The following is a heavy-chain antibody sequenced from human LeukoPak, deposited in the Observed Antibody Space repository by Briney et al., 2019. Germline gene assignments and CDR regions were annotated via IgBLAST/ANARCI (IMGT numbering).Heavy chain of an antibody. CDR3: ARGRFLSRWFDP. Sequence: SETLSLTCAVYGGSFSGYYWSWIRQPPGKGLEWIGEINHSGSTNYNPSLKSRGTISVDTSKNQFSLKLSSVTAADTAVYYCARGRFLSRWFDPWGQGTLVTVSS. D-gene: IGHD2/OR15-2a*01. J-gene: IGHJ5*02. CDR2: INHSGST. V-gene: IGHV4-34*01. CDR1: GGSFSGYY.